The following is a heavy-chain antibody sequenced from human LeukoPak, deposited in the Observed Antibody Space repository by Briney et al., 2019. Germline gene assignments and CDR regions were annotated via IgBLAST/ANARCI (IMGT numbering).Heavy chain of an antibody. V-gene: IGHV3-7*01. D-gene: IGHD6-13*01. CDR2: IKQDGSEK. CDR3: ARSGSPIDY. Sequence: GGSLRLSCAASGFTFSKAWMTWVRQAPGKGLEWVANIKQDGSEKYYVDSVKGRFTISRDNAKNSLYLQMNSLRAEDTAVYYCARSGSPIDYWGQGTLVTVSS. J-gene: IGHJ4*02. CDR1: GFTFSKAW.